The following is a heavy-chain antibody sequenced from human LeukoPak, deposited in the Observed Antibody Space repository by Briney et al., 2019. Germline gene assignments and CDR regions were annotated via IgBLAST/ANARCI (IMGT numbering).Heavy chain of an antibody. V-gene: IGHV4-59*11. CDR3: SSVGSHYDFWSGYSYWFDP. D-gene: IGHD3-3*01. CDR1: GGSISSHY. J-gene: IGHJ5*02. Sequence: SETLSLTCTVSGGSISSHYWSRIRQPPGKGLEWIGYIYYSGSTNYNPSLKSRVTISVDTSKNQFSLKLSSVTAADTAVYYCSSVGSHYDFWSGYSYWFDPWGQGTLVTVSS. CDR2: IYYSGST.